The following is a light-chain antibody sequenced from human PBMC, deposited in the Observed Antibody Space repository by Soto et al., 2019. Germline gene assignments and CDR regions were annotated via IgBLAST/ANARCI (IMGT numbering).Light chain of an antibody. CDR2: GAS. Sequence: EIVMTQSPATLSVSPGERATLSCRASQSVSSNLAWYQQKPGQAPRLLIYGASSRATGIPVRFSGSGSGTDFTLTITNLQPEDFATYYCQQTSSTPRTFGQGTKVDIK. V-gene: IGKV3-15*01. CDR3: QQTSSTPRT. CDR1: QSVSSN. J-gene: IGKJ1*01.